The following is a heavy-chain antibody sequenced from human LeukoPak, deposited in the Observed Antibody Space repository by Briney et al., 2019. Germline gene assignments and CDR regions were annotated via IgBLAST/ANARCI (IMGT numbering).Heavy chain of an antibody. D-gene: IGHD3-22*01. CDR3: AREGDYYDSSGYEVDY. CDR2: INSDGSST. J-gene: IGHJ4*02. CDR1: GFTFSSYW. V-gene: IGHV3-74*01. Sequence: GGSLRLSCAASGFTFSSYWMHWVRQAPGKGLVWVSRINSDGSSTSYADSVKGRFTISRDNAKNTLYQQMNSLRAEDTAVYYCAREGDYYDSSGYEVDYWGQGTLVTVSS.